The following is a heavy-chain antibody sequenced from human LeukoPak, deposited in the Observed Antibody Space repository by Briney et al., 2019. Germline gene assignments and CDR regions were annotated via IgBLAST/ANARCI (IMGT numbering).Heavy chain of an antibody. D-gene: IGHD5-24*01. Sequence: EASVKVSCKASEYTFTDYAINWVRQAPGQRLEWMGWINAGNGNTRYSQRFQGRVTITRDTSASTAYMELSSLTSEDTAAYYCARGRWSATTASYYLDFWGQGTLVTVSS. CDR1: EYTFTDYA. CDR2: INAGNGNT. V-gene: IGHV1-3*01. J-gene: IGHJ4*02. CDR3: ARGRWSATTASYYLDF.